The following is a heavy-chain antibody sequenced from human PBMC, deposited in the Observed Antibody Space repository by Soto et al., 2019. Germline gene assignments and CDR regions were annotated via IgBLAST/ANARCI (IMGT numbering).Heavy chain of an antibody. CDR2: ISGSGGST. CDR1: GFTFSSYA. CDR3: AKAIRGGSHVTLSGLYSFFGPRYGMDF. D-gene: IGHD3-22*01. Sequence: GGSLRLSCAASGFTFSSYAMSWVRQAPGKGLEWVSAISGSGGSTYYADSVKGRFTISRDNSKNTLYLQMNSLRAEDTAVYYCAKAIRGGSHVTLSGLYSFFGPRYGMDFWGQGTTVTVSS. V-gene: IGHV3-23*01. J-gene: IGHJ6*02.